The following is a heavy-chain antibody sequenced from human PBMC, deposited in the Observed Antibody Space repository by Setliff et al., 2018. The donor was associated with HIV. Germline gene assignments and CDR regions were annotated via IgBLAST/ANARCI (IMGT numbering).Heavy chain of an antibody. CDR1: GGSISSSNW. D-gene: IGHD5-12*01. CDR3: ARGSGYDGAFFDY. Sequence: TSETLSLTCAVSGGSISSSNWWSWVHQPPGKGLEWIGEIYHSGSTNYNPFLKSRVTISVDKSKNQFSLKLSSVTAADTAVYYCARGSGYDGAFFDYWGQGTLVTVSS. J-gene: IGHJ4*02. CDR2: IYHSGST. V-gene: IGHV4-4*02.